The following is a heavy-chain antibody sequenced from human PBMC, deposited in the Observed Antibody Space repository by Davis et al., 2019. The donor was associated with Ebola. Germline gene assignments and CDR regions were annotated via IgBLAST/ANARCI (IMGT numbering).Heavy chain of an antibody. V-gene: IGHV3-73*01. CDR1: GFTFSNAW. J-gene: IGHJ4*02. D-gene: IGHD4-17*01. CDR2: IRSKANSYAT. Sequence: GESLKISCAASGFTFSNAWMSWVRQAPGKGLEWVGRIRSKANSYATAYAASVKGRFTISRDDSKNTAYLQMNSLKTEDTAVYYCTQTSGDVDYWGQGTLVTVAS. CDR3: TQTSGDVDY.